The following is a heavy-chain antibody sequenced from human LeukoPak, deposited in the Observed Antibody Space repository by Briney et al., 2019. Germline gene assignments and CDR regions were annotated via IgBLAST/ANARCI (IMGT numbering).Heavy chain of an antibody. J-gene: IGHJ4*02. V-gene: IGHV3-23*01. Sequence: PGESLRLSCAASGFSLGTYAMSWFRQAPGKGLEWVSTLTSTGGASSYPDSVKGLFTISRDNSKTTLYLQMNSLSADDTAVYYCAKSIIKYYHDFWGQGTLVTASS. CDR2: LTSTGGAS. CDR3: AKSIIKYYHDF. CDR1: GFSLGTYA. D-gene: IGHD3-16*01.